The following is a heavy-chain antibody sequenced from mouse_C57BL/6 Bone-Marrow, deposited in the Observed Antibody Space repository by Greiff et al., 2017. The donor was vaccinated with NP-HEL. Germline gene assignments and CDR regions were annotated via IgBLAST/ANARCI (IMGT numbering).Heavy chain of an antibody. CDR2: ISYDGSN. CDR1: GYSITSGYY. CDR3: AREEYYGNYYFDY. V-gene: IGHV3-6*01. Sequence: EVKLVESGPGLVKPSQSLSLSCSVTGYSITSGYYWYWIRQFPGNKLEWMGYISYDGSNNYNPSLKNRISITRDTSKNQFFLQLNSVTTEDTATYYCAREEYYGNYYFDYWGQGTTLTVSS. D-gene: IGHD2-1*01. J-gene: IGHJ2*01.